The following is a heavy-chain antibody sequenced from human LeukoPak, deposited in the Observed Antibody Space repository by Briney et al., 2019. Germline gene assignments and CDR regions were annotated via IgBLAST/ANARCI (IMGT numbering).Heavy chain of an antibody. CDR1: GFTFSSYA. CDR3: TLNLIRYFDWLPSDY. CDR2: FTGSGGRT. V-gene: IGHV3-23*01. J-gene: IGHJ4*02. D-gene: IGHD3-9*01. Sequence: PGGSLRLSCAASGFTFSSYAMSWVRQAPGKGLEWVSAFTGSGGRTYYADSVKGRFTISRDTSKNTLYLQMNSLRAEDTAVYYCTLNLIRYFDWLPSDYWGQGTLVTVSS.